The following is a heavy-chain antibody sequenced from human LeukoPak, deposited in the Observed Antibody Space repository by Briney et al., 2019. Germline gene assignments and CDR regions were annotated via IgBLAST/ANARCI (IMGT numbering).Heavy chain of an antibody. Sequence: PSETLSLTCAVYGGSFSGYYWSWISQPPGKGLEWIGEINHSGSTYYNPSLKSRVTVSVDTSKNQFSLKLISVTAADTAVYYCARNFQYFDLPDYWGQGTLVTVSS. CDR2: INHSGST. V-gene: IGHV4-34*01. J-gene: IGHJ4*02. CDR1: GGSFSGYY. D-gene: IGHD2/OR15-2a*01. CDR3: ARNFQYFDLPDY.